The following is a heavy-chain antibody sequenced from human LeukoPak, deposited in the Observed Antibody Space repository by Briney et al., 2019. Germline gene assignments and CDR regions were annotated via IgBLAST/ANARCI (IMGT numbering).Heavy chain of an antibody. D-gene: IGHD3-9*01. CDR1: GFIFSDYY. CDR2: IGFSGSTI. V-gene: IGHV3-11*01. CDR3: ARRDFFDWLPDS. J-gene: IGHJ4*02. Sequence: KPGGSLRLSCAASGFIFSDYYMGWIRQAPGKGLDWLSYIGFSGSTIYYADSVMGRSSISRDNTKNSLYLQMNGLRAEDTALYYCARRDFFDWLPDSWGQGTQITVSS.